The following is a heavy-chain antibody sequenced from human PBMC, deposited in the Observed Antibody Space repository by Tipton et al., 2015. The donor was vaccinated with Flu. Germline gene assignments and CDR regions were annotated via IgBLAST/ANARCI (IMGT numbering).Heavy chain of an antibody. CDR2: ISDYSGNI. CDR1: GYTVTSYG. D-gene: IGHD2-2*01. J-gene: IGHJ4*02. Sequence: QSGPEVKKPGASVKVSCKASGYTVTSYGISWVRQAPGQGLEWMGWISDYSGNINYAQKFQGRVTMTTDTSTNTAYMELRSLRSDDTAVYYCARPGGPAAINPFSYFDFWGQGALVTVSS. CDR3: ARPGGPAAINPFSYFDF. V-gene: IGHV1-18*04.